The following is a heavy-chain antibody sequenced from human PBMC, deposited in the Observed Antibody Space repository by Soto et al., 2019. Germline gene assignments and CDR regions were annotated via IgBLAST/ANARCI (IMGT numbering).Heavy chain of an antibody. D-gene: IGHD4-17*01. CDR1: GLTCSASA. Sequence: GGSLRLPCAASGLTCSASAMHWVRQASGKGLEWIARVRTKPNTYATEYAASVKGRFTISRDDSKNTAYLQMNSLEAEDTAVYYCTCPNHDYVDYFDYWGQGTPVTVSS. CDR3: TCPNHDYVDYFDY. V-gene: IGHV3-73*01. J-gene: IGHJ4*02. CDR2: VRTKPNTYAT.